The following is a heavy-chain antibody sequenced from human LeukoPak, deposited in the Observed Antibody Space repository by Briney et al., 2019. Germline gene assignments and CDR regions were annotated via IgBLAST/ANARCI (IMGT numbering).Heavy chain of an antibody. V-gene: IGHV4-59*01. J-gene: IGHJ4*03. CDR3: ARDPSGHFDY. Sequence: PSETLSLTCTVSGGSLSSYYWSWIRQPPGKGLEWIGHIYYSGSSNYNPSLKSRVSMSVDTSKNKVSRKLSSVTAADTAVYCCARDPSGHFDYWGQGAPLTASS. D-gene: IGHD2-15*01. CDR1: GGSLSSYY. CDR2: IYYSGSS.